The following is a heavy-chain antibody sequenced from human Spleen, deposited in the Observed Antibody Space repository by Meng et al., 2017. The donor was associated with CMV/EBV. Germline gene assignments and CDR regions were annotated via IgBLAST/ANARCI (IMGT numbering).Heavy chain of an antibody. CDR2: IKRDGSEK. D-gene: IGHD2-2*02. CDR3: VRGAFCSSTSCYKYYYYAMDV. V-gene: IGHV3-7*01. J-gene: IGHJ6*02. CDR1: GFSFSDYW. Sequence: GGSLRLSCAASGFSFSDYWMSWVRQSPGKGLEWVANIKRDGSEKYYVDSVKGRFTISRNNAKNSLYLQMKSLRAEDTAVYYCVRGAFCSSTSCYKYYYYAMDVWGQGTTVTVSS.